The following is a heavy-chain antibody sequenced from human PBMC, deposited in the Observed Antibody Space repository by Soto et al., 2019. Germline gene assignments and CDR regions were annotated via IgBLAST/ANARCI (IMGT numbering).Heavy chain of an antibody. CDR2: MNPNSGNT. V-gene: IGHV1-8*01. CDR3: ARGGYYYGSVSYYPFDY. Sequence: QVQLVQSGAEVKKPGASVKVSCKASGYTFTSYDINWVRQATGQGLEWMGWMNPNSGNTGYAQKFQGRVTMTRNTSISTAYMELSSLRSEDTAVYYCARGGYYYGSVSYYPFDYWGQGPLVTVSS. CDR1: GYTFTSYD. J-gene: IGHJ4*02. D-gene: IGHD3-10*01.